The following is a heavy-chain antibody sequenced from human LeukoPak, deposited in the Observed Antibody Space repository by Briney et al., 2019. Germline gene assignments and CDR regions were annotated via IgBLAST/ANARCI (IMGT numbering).Heavy chain of an antibody. D-gene: IGHD6-13*01. Sequence: SETLSLTCTVSGGSISSSTYYWGWIRQPPGKGLEWIGSIYYSGSTYYNPSLKSRVTISVDTSKNQFSLKLSSVTAADTAVYYCARDLSSSWHSYYYYGMDVWGQGTTVTVSS. CDR2: IYYSGST. CDR1: GGSISSSTYY. J-gene: IGHJ6*02. V-gene: IGHV4-39*07. CDR3: ARDLSSSWHSYYYYGMDV.